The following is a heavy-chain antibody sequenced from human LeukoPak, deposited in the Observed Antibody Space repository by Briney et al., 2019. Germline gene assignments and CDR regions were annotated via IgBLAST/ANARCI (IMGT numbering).Heavy chain of an antibody. V-gene: IGHV3-48*02. J-gene: IGHJ4*02. CDR3: ARETHFEY. CDR1: GFSFSTYS. Sequence: PGGSLRLSCAASGFSFSTYSMSWVRQAPGKGLEWISYISRNSRTIVYADSVKGRFTISRDNAKNSVFLQMNSLRDEDTALYYCARETHFEYWGQGTLVIVSS. CDR2: ISRNSRTI.